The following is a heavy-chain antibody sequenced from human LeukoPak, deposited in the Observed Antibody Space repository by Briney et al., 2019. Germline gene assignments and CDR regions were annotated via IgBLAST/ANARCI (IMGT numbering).Heavy chain of an antibody. V-gene: IGHV3-21*01. CDR1: GFTFSYHS. CDR2: ISSSSSYI. CDR3: ARGFSGSYYTKDFDY. D-gene: IGHD3-10*01. Sequence: KPGGSLRLSCAASGFTFSYHSMNWVRQAPGKGLEWVSSISSSSSYIYYADSVKGRFTISRDNAKNSLYLQMNSLRAEDTAIYYCARGFSGSYYTKDFDYWGQGALVTVSS. J-gene: IGHJ4*02.